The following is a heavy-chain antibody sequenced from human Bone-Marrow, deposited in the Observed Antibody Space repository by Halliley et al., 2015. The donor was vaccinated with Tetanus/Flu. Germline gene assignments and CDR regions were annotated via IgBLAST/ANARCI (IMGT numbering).Heavy chain of an antibody. CDR2: ITANNGKT. CDR3: ARGNYYYGSGAHFDY. J-gene: IGHJ4*02. Sequence: QLVQSGAEVKKPGASVKVSCKASGYTFTSYGITWVRQAPGQGLEWLGWITANNGKTNDAQNFQGRLTVTTDTSTSTAYMELRSLRPDDTAVYYCARGNYYYGSGAHFDYWGQGTLVTVSS. D-gene: IGHD3-10*01. V-gene: IGHV1-18*04. CDR1: GYTFTSYG.